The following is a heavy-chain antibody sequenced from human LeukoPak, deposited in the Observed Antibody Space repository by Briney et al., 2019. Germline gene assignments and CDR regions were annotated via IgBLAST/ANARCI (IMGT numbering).Heavy chain of an antibody. J-gene: IGHJ4*02. CDR3: AGDSSTVTTDLDY. CDR2: ISSSGSTI. CDR1: GFIFRSYE. Sequence: GGSLRLSCAASGFIFRSYEMNWVRQAPGKGLEWVSCISSSGSTIYSADSVKGRFTISRDNAKNSLYLQMNSLRAEDTAVYYCAGDSSTVTTDLDYWGQGTLVTVSS. V-gene: IGHV3-48*03. D-gene: IGHD4-17*01.